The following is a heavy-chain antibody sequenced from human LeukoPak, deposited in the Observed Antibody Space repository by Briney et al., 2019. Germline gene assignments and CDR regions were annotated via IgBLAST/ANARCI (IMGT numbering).Heavy chain of an antibody. CDR3: ATGECTNGVCLYAFDI. CDR1: GYTLTELS. D-gene: IGHD2-8*01. J-gene: IGHJ3*02. Sequence: ASVKVSCKVSGYTLTELSMHWARQAPGKGLEWMGGFDPEDGETIYAQKFQGRVTMTEDTSTDTAYMELSSLRSEDTAVYYCATGECTNGVCLYAFDIWGQGTMVTVSS. V-gene: IGHV1-24*01. CDR2: FDPEDGET.